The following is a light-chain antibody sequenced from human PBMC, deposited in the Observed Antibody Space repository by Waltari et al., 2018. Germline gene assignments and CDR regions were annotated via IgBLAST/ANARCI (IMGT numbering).Light chain of an antibody. Sequence: DIQMTQSPSTLSACVGDRVTITCRASQSISSWLAWYQQKPGKAPKFLIYKASNLESGVPSRFSGSGSGTEFTLTISSLQPDDFATYYCQHYNSFPWTFGQGTKVEIK. CDR3: QHYNSFPWT. V-gene: IGKV1-5*03. CDR2: KAS. J-gene: IGKJ1*01. CDR1: QSISSW.